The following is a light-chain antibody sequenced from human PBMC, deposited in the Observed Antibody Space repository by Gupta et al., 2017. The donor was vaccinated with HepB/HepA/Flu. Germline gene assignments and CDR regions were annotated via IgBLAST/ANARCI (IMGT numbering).Light chain of an antibody. V-gene: IGLV2-14*01. CDR3: SSYTSSSTRDVV. CDR2: DVS. Sequence: SALTQPASVSGSPGRSITIPCTGTSSDVGGCNYVSWYQQHPGKAPKLMIYDVSNPPSGVSNRFSGSKSGNTASLTISGLQAEDEADYYCSSYTSSSTRDVVFGGGTKLTVL. CDR1: SSDVGGCNY. J-gene: IGLJ2*01.